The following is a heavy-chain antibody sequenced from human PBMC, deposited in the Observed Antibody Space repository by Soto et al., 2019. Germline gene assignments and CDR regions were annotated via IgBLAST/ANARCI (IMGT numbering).Heavy chain of an antibody. CDR1: GYTFTDYG. J-gene: IGHJ4*02. Sequence: QGQLVQSGVEVKKPGASVKVSCKASGYTFTDYGISWVRQAPGQGLEWMGWISAYNGNTNYAQKLPDRVTMTPDTATSTAYMELRSLRSDDTAVYYCARDRSTHDYWGQGTLIAVSS. D-gene: IGHD1-1*01. CDR2: ISAYNGNT. CDR3: ARDRSTHDY. V-gene: IGHV1-18*01.